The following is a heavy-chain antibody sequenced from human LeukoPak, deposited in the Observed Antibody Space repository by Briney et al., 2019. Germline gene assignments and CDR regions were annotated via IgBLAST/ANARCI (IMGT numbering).Heavy chain of an antibody. CDR2: IYYSGST. D-gene: IGHD5-18*01. J-gene: IGHJ4*02. V-gene: IGHV4-30-4*08. Sequence: SETLSLTCTVSGGSISSGDYYWSWIRQPPGKGLEWIGYIYYSGSTYYNPSLKSRVTISVDTSKNQFSLKLSSVTAADTAVYYCVRDLGTAISFDYWGQGTLVTVSS. CDR3: VRDLGTAISFDY. CDR1: GGSISSGDYY.